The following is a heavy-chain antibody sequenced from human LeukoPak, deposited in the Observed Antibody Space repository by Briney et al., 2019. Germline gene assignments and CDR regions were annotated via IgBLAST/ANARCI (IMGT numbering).Heavy chain of an antibody. CDR2: ISSGSGTI. V-gene: IGHV3-48*01. CDR3: AREIVGATDY. J-gene: IGHJ4*02. D-gene: IGHD1-26*01. Sequence: PGGSLRLSCVASGFTFSIYNFNWVRQAPGKGLEWVSYISSGSGTIYYADSVRGRFTISRDNAKNSLYLQMNSLRAEDTAVYYCAREIVGATDYWGPGTLVTVSS. CDR1: GFTFSIYN.